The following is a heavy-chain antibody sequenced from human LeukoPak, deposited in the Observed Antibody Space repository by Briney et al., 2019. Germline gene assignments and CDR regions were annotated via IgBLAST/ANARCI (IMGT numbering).Heavy chain of an antibody. CDR3: ARNVEFITLRRVTAFDL. Sequence: ASVKVSCKASGYTFTSYDINWVRQATGQGPEWMGWINPHSGNTGYAQKFQGRVTVTRNTSTSTAYMELSSLRSEDTAVYYCARNVEFITLRRVTAFDLWGQGTMVTVSS. J-gene: IGHJ3*01. D-gene: IGHD3-10*01. CDR1: GYTFTSYD. V-gene: IGHV1-8*03. CDR2: INPHSGNT.